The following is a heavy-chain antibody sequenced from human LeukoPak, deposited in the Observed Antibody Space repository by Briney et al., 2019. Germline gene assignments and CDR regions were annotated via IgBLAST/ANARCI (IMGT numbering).Heavy chain of an antibody. Sequence: ASVTVSCKASGYTFTSYDINWVRQATGQGLEWMGWMNPNSGDTGYAQKFQGRVTMTRNTSISTAYMELSSLRSEDTAVCYCARAGGYCGRISCPYYFDYWGQGSLVAVSS. V-gene: IGHV1-8*01. CDR1: GYTFTSYD. CDR3: ARAGGYCGRISCPYYFDY. CDR2: MNPNSGDT. J-gene: IGHJ4*02. D-gene: IGHD2-15*01.